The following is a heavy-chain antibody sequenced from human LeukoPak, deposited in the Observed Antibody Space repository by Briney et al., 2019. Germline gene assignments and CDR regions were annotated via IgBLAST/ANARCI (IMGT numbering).Heavy chain of an antibody. CDR3: AAPGYCSSTSCLPFDAFDI. CDR1: GYTFTYRH. D-gene: IGHD2-2*01. J-gene: IGHJ3*02. V-gene: IGHV1-45*02. Sequence: SVKVSRKASGYTFTYRHLHWVRQAPGQALEWMGWITPFNGNTNYAQKFQDRVTITRDRSMTTAYMELSSLRSEDTAMYYCAAPGYCSSTSCLPFDAFDIWGQGTMVTVSS. CDR2: ITPFNGNT.